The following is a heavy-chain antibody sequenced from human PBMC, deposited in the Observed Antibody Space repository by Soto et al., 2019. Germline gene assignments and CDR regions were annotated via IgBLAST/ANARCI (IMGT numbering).Heavy chain of an antibody. CDR3: ARDRGYCSGGTCYNVQTNYGMDV. J-gene: IGHJ6*02. CDR2: IWYDGSNK. Sequence: GGSVRVSCASSGFTFSSYGMHWVRQAPGKGLEWVAVIWYDGSNKYYADSVKGRFTISRDNSKKTLYLQMNSLRVEDTAVYYCARDRGYCSGGTCYNVQTNYGMDVWGQGTTVTVSS. V-gene: IGHV3-33*01. CDR1: GFTFSSYG. D-gene: IGHD2-15*01.